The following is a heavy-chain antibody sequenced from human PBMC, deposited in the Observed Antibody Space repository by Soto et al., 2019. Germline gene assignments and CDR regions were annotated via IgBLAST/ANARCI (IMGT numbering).Heavy chain of an antibody. CDR3: AKDLAAAARYYSGMDV. V-gene: IGHV3-23*01. CDR1: GFTSSSHS. J-gene: IGHJ6*02. Sequence: GGSRRLSCAAAGFTSSSHSVIWVRHAEKKGLEWVSASSGSGGIQHYADSGKGRFTISRDTSKNTLYLQMNSLRDEDTAVYYCAKDLAAAARYYSGMDVWGQGTTVTVS. D-gene: IGHD6-13*01. CDR2: SSGSGGIQ.